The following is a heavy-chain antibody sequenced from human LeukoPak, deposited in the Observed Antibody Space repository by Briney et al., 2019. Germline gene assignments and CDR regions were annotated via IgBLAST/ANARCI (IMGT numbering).Heavy chain of an antibody. Sequence: GGSLRLSCAASGFTFSSYAMSWVRQAPGKGLEWVSAISGSGGSTYYADSVKGRFTISRDNFKNTLYLQMNSLRAEDTAVYYCAKDGNSGYDLGYWGQGTLVTVSS. CDR1: GFTFSSYA. CDR2: ISGSGGST. J-gene: IGHJ4*02. V-gene: IGHV3-23*01. CDR3: AKDGNSGYDLGY. D-gene: IGHD5-12*01.